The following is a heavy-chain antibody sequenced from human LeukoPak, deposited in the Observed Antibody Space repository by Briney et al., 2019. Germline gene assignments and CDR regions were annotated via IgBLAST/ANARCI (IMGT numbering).Heavy chain of an antibody. J-gene: IGHJ4*02. Sequence: SETLSLTCTVSGGPISTYYWSWIRQPPGKRLEWIGYIFHSGSTNYNPSLRGRVTISVDTSKNQFSLKLSSVTAADTAVYYCARDSPYVWGSYRPFDYWGQGTLVTVSS. V-gene: IGHV4-59*01. CDR3: ARDSPYVWGSYRPFDY. D-gene: IGHD3-16*02. CDR2: IFHSGST. CDR1: GGPISTYY.